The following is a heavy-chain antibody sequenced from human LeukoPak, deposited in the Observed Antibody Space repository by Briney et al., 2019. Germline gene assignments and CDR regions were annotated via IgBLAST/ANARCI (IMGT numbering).Heavy chain of an antibody. J-gene: IGHJ4*02. CDR3: AAPGASGFVGNFWSGPLDF. CDR2: INPSAGST. Sequence: ASVKVSCRASGYSFTSHYIHGVRQAPGQGLEGMGIINPSAGSTSYPQKFQGRVTMTRDTSTSTVYMELSSLRSEDTAVYYCAAPGASGFVGNFWSGPLDFWGQGTLITVSS. D-gene: IGHD3-3*01. CDR1: GYSFTSHY. V-gene: IGHV1-46*01.